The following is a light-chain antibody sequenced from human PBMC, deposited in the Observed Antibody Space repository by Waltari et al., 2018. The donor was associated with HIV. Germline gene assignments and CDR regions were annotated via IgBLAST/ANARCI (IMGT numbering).Light chain of an antibody. Sequence: DIQLTQSPSFLPASVGARVNITCRASLDVGRHLAWCQQIPGKAPKLLIYSVSTLQSGVPSRFSGNDSGTDFTLTINGLQPEDFVTYYCQQPTRNFALTFGGGTKVEI. CDR1: LDVGRH. CDR2: SVS. J-gene: IGKJ4*01. CDR3: QQPTRNFALT. V-gene: IGKV1-9*01.